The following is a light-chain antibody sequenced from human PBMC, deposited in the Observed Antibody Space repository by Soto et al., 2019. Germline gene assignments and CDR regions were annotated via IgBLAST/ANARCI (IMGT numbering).Light chain of an antibody. CDR2: AIS. CDR3: QQYGSSRWT. J-gene: IGKJ1*01. CDR1: ESVTDNQ. Sequence: IFLTQSPGTLSLSPWEIATLSCRSSESVTDNQLAWYQRRPGQAPRLLIYAISTRAAGVPDRFSGSGSGTDFTLTIRSLQPEDFAMYYCQQYGSSRWTFAQGTKVDIK. V-gene: IGKV3-20*01.